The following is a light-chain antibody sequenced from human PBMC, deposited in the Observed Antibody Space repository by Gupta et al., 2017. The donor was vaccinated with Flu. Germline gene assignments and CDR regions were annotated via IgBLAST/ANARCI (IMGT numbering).Light chain of an antibody. CDR1: SGDIGAYNY. CDR3: SSYTSPDTVA. J-gene: IGLJ3*02. Sequence: TGTSGDIGAYNYVSWYQQYPGKAPEVLIYDVNKRPSGLSSRFSGPKSGNTASLTISGLRAEDEADYYCSSYTSPDTVAFGGGTRLPVL. CDR2: DVN. V-gene: IGLV2-14*03.